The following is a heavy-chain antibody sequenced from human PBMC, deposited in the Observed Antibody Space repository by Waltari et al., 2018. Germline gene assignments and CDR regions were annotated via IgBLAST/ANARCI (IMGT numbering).Heavy chain of an antibody. Sequence: EVQLVESGGGLIQPGGSLRLSCAASGFTVTTNYMNWVRQAPGKGPEGVSVIEGGGNTDYGDSVKGRFIISRDDSKNTVYLQMNSLRAEDTAVYYCARGSPKGTNWGCLDSWGQGALVTVSS. V-gene: IGHV3-53*01. CDR1: GFTVTTNY. CDR3: ARGSPKGTNWGCLDS. D-gene: IGHD7-27*01. J-gene: IGHJ4*02. CDR2: IEGGGNT.